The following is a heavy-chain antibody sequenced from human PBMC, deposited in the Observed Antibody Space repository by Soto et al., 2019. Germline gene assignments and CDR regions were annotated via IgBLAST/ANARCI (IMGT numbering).Heavy chain of an antibody. J-gene: IGHJ4*02. CDR3: ARLGPSWYYFDY. Sequence: SETLSLTCTVSGGSISSYYWSCIRQPPGKGLEWIGYIYYSGSTNYNPSLKSRVTISVDTSKNQFSLKLSSVTAADTAVYYCARLGPSWYYFDYWGQGTLVTVSS. CDR2: IYYSGST. CDR1: GGSISSYY. D-gene: IGHD6-13*01. V-gene: IGHV4-59*08.